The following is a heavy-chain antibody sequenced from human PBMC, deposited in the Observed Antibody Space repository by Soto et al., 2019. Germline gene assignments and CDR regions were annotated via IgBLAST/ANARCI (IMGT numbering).Heavy chain of an antibody. CDR1: GGTFSSYA. J-gene: IGHJ6*02. D-gene: IGHD6-19*01. CDR2: SIPIFGTA. Sequence: QVQLVQSGAEVKKPGSSVKVSYKASGGTFSSYAISWVRQAPGQGLEWMGGSIPIFGTANYAKKFQGRVRLTADESTSTAYMWLISLRSGDAAVYSWSRGLPDAKIAVAGLRYGMDVWGQGTTVTVSS. CDR3: SRGLPDAKIAVAGLRYGMDV. V-gene: IGHV1-69*01.